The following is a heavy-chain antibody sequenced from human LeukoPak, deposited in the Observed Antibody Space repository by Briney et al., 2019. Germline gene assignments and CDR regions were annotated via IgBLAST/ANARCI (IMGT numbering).Heavy chain of an antibody. Sequence: PGGSLRLSCAASGFTFSSYAMSWVRQAPGKGLEWVSAISGSGGSTYYADSVKGRFTISRDNSKSTLYLQMNTLRGEDTAAYYCAKVGGGIAAAGTVDYWGQGTLVTVSS. J-gene: IGHJ4*02. CDR3: AKVGGGIAAAGTVDY. V-gene: IGHV3-23*01. CDR2: ISGSGGST. D-gene: IGHD6-13*01. CDR1: GFTFSSYA.